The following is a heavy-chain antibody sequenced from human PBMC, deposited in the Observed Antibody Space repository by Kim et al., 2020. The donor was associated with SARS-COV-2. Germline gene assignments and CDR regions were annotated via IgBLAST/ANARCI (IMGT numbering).Heavy chain of an antibody. Sequence: ADSLKGRFTVSRDNARNTLCLQMNSLRAEETALYYCVRGVYYYDTKAFGSWGQGTLVTVSP. D-gene: IGHD3-22*01. V-gene: IGHV3-74*01. CDR3: VRGVYYYDTKAFGS. J-gene: IGHJ5*02.